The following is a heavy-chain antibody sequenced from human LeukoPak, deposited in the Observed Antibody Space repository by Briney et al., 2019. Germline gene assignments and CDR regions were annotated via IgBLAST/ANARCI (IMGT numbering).Heavy chain of an antibody. CDR1: GFTFSSYS. J-gene: IGHJ4*02. D-gene: IGHD6-13*01. CDR3: ARLGYSSTLFDY. V-gene: IGHV4-38-2*01. CDR2: IYYSGST. Sequence: GSLRLSCAASGFTFSSYSMNWIRQPPGKGLEWIGSIYYSGSTYYNPSLKSRVTISVDTSKNQFSLKLSSVTAADTAVYYCARLGYSSTLFDYWGQGTLVTVSS.